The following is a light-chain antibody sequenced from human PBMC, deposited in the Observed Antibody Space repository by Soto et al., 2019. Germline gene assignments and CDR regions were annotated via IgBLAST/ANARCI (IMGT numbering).Light chain of an antibody. CDR2: GAS. Sequence: EIAVTQSPGTLSLSPGQRATLSCRASQSVSSSYLAWYQQKPGQAPRLLIYGASSRATGIPDRFSGSGSGTDFTLTISRLEPEDFAGYYCQQYGSSPLTFGGGTKVEIK. CDR1: QSVSSSY. J-gene: IGKJ4*01. V-gene: IGKV3-20*01. CDR3: QQYGSSPLT.